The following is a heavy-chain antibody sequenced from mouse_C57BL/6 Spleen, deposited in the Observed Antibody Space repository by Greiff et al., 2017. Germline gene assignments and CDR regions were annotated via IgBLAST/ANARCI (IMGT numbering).Heavy chain of an antibody. CDR1: GFTFSDYG. V-gene: IGHV5-17*01. Sequence: EVMLVESGGGLVKPGGSLKLSCAASGFTFSDYGMHWVRQAPEKGLEWVAYISSGSSTIYYADTVKGRFTNTRDNAKTTLFLQLTSLRSEDTAMYYCARITTPPFYDWGQGTTRTVAS. CDR2: ISSGSSTI. CDR3: ARITTPPFYD. D-gene: IGHD1-1*01. J-gene: IGHJ2*01.